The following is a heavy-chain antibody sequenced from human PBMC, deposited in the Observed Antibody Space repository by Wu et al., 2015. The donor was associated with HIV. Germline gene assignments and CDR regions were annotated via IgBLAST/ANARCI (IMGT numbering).Heavy chain of an antibody. CDR1: GYIFTDYY. V-gene: IGHV1-2*02. CDR3: ARDYYDVLTYFFFYYFFDL. D-gene: IGHD3-9*01. CDR2: IIPHSGDT. J-gene: IGHJ4*02. Sequence: QVQLLQSGAEVRKPGASVRVSCKTSGYIFTDYYIHWVRQAPGQGLQWMGWIIPHSGDTNSAQKFQGRVTLTRDTSISTAYMELSSLKSDDTAFYFCARDYYDVLTYFFFYYFFDLLGQGTLVTVSS.